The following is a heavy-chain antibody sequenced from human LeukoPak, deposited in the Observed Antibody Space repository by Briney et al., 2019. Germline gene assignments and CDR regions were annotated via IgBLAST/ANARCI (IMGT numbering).Heavy chain of an antibody. CDR2: IIPIFGTA. CDR3: ARDQDYDFWSGYGWFDP. V-gene: IGHV1-69*05. Sequence: SVKVSCKASGGTFSSYAISWVRQAPGQGLEWMGGIIPIFGTANYAQKLQGRVTMTTDTSTSTAYMELRSLRSDDTAVYYCARDQDYDFWSGYGWFDPWGQGTLVTVSS. CDR1: GGTFSSYA. J-gene: IGHJ5*02. D-gene: IGHD3-3*01.